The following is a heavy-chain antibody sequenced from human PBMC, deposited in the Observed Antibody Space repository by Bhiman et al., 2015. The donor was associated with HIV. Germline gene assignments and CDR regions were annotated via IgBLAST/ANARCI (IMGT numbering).Heavy chain of an antibody. CDR3: AKDSSGVWDYYGSGSSSSSSGMDV. J-gene: IGHJ6*02. D-gene: IGHD3-10*01. Sequence: QVQLVESGGGVVQPGGSLRLSCAASGFTFSSYGMHWVRQAPGKGLEWVAFIRYDGSKKYYANSVKGRFTISRDNSKNTLYLQMNSLRAEDTAVYYCAKDSSGVWDYYGSGSSSSSSGMDVWGQGTTVTVSS. CDR1: GFTFSSYG. CDR2: IRYDGSKK. V-gene: IGHV3-30*02.